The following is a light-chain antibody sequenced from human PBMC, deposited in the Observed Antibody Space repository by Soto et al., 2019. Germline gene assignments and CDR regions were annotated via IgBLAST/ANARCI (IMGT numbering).Light chain of an antibody. V-gene: IGKV1-5*03. Sequence: DIPMTQSPSTLSASVGDRVTITCRASQSIGRWLAWYQQKPGKAPNLLIYQASSLESGVPSRFSGSGSGTEFTLTISSLQPDAFATYYCQQYNSYSQTFGQGTKVEIK. CDR3: QQYNSYSQT. CDR2: QAS. J-gene: IGKJ1*01. CDR1: QSIGRW.